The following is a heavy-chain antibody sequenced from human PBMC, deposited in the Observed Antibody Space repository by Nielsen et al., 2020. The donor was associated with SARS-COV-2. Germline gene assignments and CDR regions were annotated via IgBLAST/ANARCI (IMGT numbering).Heavy chain of an antibody. CDR3: AKSKGQPGYSHGGYFDY. V-gene: IGHV3-23*01. CDR1: GFTCSGYA. CDR2: ISGNGGST. J-gene: IGHJ4*02. Sequence: GESLKISCAASGFTCSGYAMSWVRQAPGQGLEWVSAISGNGGSTYYADSVKGRFTISRDNSKNTLYLQMNSLRAEDTAVYYCAKSKGQPGYSHGGYFDYWGQGTLVTVSS. D-gene: IGHD5-18*01.